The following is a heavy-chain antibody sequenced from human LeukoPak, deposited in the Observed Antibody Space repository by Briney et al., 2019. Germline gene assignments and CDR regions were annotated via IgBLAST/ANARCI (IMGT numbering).Heavy chain of an antibody. CDR3: ARDRGHFDWYDAFDI. J-gene: IGHJ3*02. V-gene: IGHV3-74*01. D-gene: IGHD3-9*01. CDR1: GFNVSGYW. CDR2: IHTDGVIT. Sequence: GGSLRLSCAASGFNVSGYWIHWVRQAPGKGLMWVSRIHTDGVITNFADFVEGRFTISRDNAKNTVYLQMYSLTAEDTAVYYCARDRGHFDWYDAFDIWGQGTMVTVSS.